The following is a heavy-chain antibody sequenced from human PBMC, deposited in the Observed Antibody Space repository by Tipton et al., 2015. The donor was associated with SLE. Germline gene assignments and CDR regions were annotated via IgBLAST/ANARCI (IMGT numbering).Heavy chain of an antibody. CDR2: INGDGSIT. CDR1: GFTFSSYS. J-gene: IGHJ5*02. Sequence: SLRLSCAASGFTFSSYSMHWVRQAPGKGLVWVSHINGDGSITNYADSVKGRFTISRDNAKNTLYLQMDSLRAEDTALYYCARFRRPIQLWIGGFDPWGQGTLVTVSS. CDR3: ARFRRPIQLWIGGFDP. V-gene: IGHV3-74*01. D-gene: IGHD5-18*01.